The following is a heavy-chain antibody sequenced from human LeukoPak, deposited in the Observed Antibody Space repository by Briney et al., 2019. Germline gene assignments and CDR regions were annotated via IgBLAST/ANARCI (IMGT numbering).Heavy chain of an antibody. CDR1: GGSISSYY. V-gene: IGHV4-59*01. J-gene: IGHJ4*02. CDR2: ISDPGCT. CDR3: ARNAGAYSYEF. D-gene: IGHD5-18*01. Sequence: SETLSLXCTVSGGSISSYYWSWIRQPPGKGLEWIGYISDPGCTNYNPSLKSRVTISVETSKNQFSLKVTSVTAADTAVYFCARNAGAYSYEFWGQGVLVSVSS.